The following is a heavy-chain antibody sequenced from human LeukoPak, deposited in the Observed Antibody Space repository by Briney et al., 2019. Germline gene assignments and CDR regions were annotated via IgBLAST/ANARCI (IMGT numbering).Heavy chain of an antibody. CDR1: GGSINSGDSY. V-gene: IGHV4-30-4*08. CDR2: IYYSGNT. CDR3: ARALQLWFNIFDL. D-gene: IGHD1-1*01. Sequence: SETLSLTCTVSGGSINSGDSYWTWIRQPPGKGLQWLGYIYYSGNTYYNPSLKSRVIISVATSKNQFSLKLSSVTAAETAEDNGARALQLWFNIFDLGGEATMATVSS. J-gene: IGHJ3*01.